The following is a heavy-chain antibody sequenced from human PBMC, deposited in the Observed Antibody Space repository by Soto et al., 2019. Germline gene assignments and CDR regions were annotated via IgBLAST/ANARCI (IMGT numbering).Heavy chain of an antibody. V-gene: IGHV4-59*01. J-gene: IGHJ4*02. D-gene: IGHD4-17*01. CDR1: GGSISSYY. CDR3: ARSPPTYGDYGGGASSIDY. Sequence: SETLSLTCTVSGGSISSYYWSWIRQPPGKGLEWIGYIYYSGSTNYNPSLKSRVTISVDTSKNQFSLKLSSVTAADTAVYYCARSPPTYGDYGGGASSIDYWGQGTLVTVSS. CDR2: IYYSGST.